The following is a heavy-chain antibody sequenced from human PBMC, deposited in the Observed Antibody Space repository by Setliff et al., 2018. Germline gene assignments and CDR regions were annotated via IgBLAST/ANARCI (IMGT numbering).Heavy chain of an antibody. CDR2: ISYDGSNK. J-gene: IGHJ4*02. CDR1: GFTFSSYA. CDR3: TSEYHSGG. D-gene: IGHD1-26*01. V-gene: IGHV3-30*04. Sequence: GGSLRLSCAASGFTFSSYAMHWVRQAPGKGLEWVAVISYDGSNKYYADSVKGRFTISRDNSKNTLYLQMNSLRVDDTAVYYCTSEYHSGGWGQGTLVTVSS.